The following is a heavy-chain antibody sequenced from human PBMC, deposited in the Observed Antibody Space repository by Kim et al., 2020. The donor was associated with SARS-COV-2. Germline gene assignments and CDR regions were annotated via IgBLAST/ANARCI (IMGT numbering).Heavy chain of an antibody. Sequence: SETLSLTCAVYGGSFSGYYWSWIRQPPGKGLEWIGEINHSGSTNYNQSLKSRVTISVDTSKNQFSLKLSSVTAADTAVYYCARGPPGHRGYFDYWGQGTLVTVSS. J-gene: IGHJ4*02. CDR2: INHSGST. D-gene: IGHD3-10*01. CDR3: ARGPPGHRGYFDY. CDR1: GGSFSGYY. V-gene: IGHV4-34*01.